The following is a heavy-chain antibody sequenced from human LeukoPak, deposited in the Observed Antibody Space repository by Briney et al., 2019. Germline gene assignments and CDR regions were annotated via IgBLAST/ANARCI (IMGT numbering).Heavy chain of an antibody. Sequence: SETLSLTCAVSGYSISSGYYWGWIRQPPGKGLEWIGSIYHSGSTYYNPSLKSRVTISVDTSKNQFSLKLSSVTAADTAVYYCARRIRLTKRWLQLGGYFDYWGQGTLVTVSS. CDR1: GYSISSGYY. J-gene: IGHJ4*02. V-gene: IGHV4-38-2*01. CDR2: IYHSGST. D-gene: IGHD5-24*01. CDR3: ARRIRLTKRWLQLGGYFDY.